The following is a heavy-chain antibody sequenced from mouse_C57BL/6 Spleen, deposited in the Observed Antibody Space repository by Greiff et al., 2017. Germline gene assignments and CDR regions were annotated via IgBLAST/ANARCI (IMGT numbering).Heavy chain of an antibody. J-gene: IGHJ2*01. CDR3: ARGGSPDY. CDR2: IYPGDGDT. Sequence: VQLQQSGPELVKPGASVKISCKASGYAFSSSWMNWVKQRPGKGLEWIGRIYPGDGDTNYNGKFKGKATLTADKSSSTAYMQLSSLTSEDSAVYFCARGGSPDYWGQGTTLTVSS. V-gene: IGHV1-82*01. CDR1: GYAFSSSW.